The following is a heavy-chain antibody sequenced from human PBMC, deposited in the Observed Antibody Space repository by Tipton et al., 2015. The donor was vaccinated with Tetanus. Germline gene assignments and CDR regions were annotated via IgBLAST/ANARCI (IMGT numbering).Heavy chain of an antibody. Sequence: LRLSCTVSGGSISSGGFFWNWIRQFPGKGLEWIGYVYYSGSTLYNPSLKSRVSISVDTSKNQFSLNLTSVTAADTAVYYCARDQGGGRVVRLNWFDPWGHGTLVTVSS. CDR2: VYYSGST. CDR3: ARDQGGGRVVRLNWFDP. CDR1: GGSISSGGFF. V-gene: IGHV4-31*02. J-gene: IGHJ5*02. D-gene: IGHD6-6*01.